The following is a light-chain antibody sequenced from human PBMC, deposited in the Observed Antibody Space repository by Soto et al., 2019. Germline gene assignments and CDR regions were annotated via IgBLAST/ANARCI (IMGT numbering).Light chain of an antibody. Sequence: DIQMTQSPSSLSASVGDRVTITCRASQGISNYLAWYQQKPVKVPKLLISDAYTLQSGVPSRFSGSGSGTDFTLTISSLQPEDVATYYCQNYKSAPLLTFGPGTKVDLK. CDR2: DAY. J-gene: IGKJ3*01. CDR1: QGISNY. V-gene: IGKV1-27*01. CDR3: QNYKSAPLLT.